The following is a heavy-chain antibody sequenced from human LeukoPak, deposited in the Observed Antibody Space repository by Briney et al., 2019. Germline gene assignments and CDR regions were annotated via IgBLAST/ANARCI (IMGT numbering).Heavy chain of an antibody. D-gene: IGHD6-19*01. CDR3: TIGLAGDWDAFDI. V-gene: IGHV1-3*01. Sequence: ASVRVSCKTSGYTFTSSHAHWVRQAPGQRLEWMGWIHADSGNTKYSQKLQGRVAIARDTSASTIYMELTSLRIEDTAVYFCTIGLAGDWDAFDIWGLGTMVTVSS. J-gene: IGHJ3*02. CDR2: IHADSGNT. CDR1: GYTFTSSH.